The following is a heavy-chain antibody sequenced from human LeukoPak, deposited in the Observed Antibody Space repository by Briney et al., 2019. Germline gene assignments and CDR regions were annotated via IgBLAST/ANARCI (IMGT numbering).Heavy chain of an antibody. Sequence: GESLRLSCAASGFTFSSYSMNWVRQAPGKGLEWVSSISTSSIYIYYADSVKGRFTISRDNSKNTLYLQMNSLRPEDTAVYYCAKAAYDSSGSWYYFDYWGQGTLVTVSS. CDR2: ISTSSIYI. CDR1: GFTFSSYS. V-gene: IGHV3-21*01. CDR3: AKAAYDSSGSWYYFDY. D-gene: IGHD3-22*01. J-gene: IGHJ4*02.